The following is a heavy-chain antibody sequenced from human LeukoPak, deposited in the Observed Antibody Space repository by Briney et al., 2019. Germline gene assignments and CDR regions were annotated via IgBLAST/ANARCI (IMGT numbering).Heavy chain of an antibody. J-gene: IGHJ4*02. D-gene: IGHD3-10*01. Sequence: SETLSLTCTVSGYSISSGYYWGWIRQPPGKGLEWIGYIYYSGSTNYNPSLKSRVTISVDTSKNQFSLKLSSVTAADTAVYYCARGVRALTYYFDYWGQGTLVTVSS. V-gene: IGHV4-38-2*02. CDR1: GYSISSGYY. CDR2: IYYSGST. CDR3: ARGVRALTYYFDY.